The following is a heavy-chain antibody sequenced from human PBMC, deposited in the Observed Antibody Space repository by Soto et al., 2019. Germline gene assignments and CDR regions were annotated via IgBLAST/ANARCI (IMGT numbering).Heavy chain of an antibody. CDR2: ITNNGGST. J-gene: IGHJ5*02. CDR1: GFTFSSYA. Sequence: GGSLRLSCAASGFTFSSYAMSWVRQAPGKGLEWVSAITNNGGSTFYADFVKGRCTISRDNSKNTLYLQMNSLRAEDTAVYYCAKRIYPGPRVPWGQGTLVTVSS. D-gene: IGHD3-3*02. CDR3: AKRIYPGPRVP. V-gene: IGHV3-23*01.